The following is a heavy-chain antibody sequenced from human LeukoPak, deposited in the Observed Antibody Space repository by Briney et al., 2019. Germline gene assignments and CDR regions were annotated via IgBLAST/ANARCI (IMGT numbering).Heavy chain of an antibody. V-gene: IGHV3-11*05. J-gene: IGHJ4*02. CDR1: GGSISNFY. CDR3: ARDLRYGGNSRPVLAWDY. Sequence: LSLTCTVSGGSISNFYWSWIRQPPGKGLEWVSYISNSSSYIDYADSVKGRFTISRDNAKNSLHLQMKSLRAEDTAVYYCARDLRYGGNSRPVLAWDYWGQGTLVTVSS. D-gene: IGHD4-23*01. CDR2: ISNSSSYI.